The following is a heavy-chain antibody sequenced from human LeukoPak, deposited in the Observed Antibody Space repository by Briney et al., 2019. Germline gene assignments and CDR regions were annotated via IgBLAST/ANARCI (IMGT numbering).Heavy chain of an antibody. J-gene: IGHJ4*02. CDR1: GFTFSSYW. CDR3: ARGYLEGVDY. V-gene: IGHV3-53*01. Sequence: PGGSLRLSCAASGFTFSSYWMSWVRQAPGKGLEWVSIIYSGGSTFYADSVKGRFTISRDNSKNTLYLQMNSLRAEDTAVYYCARGYLEGVDYWGQGTLVTVSS. D-gene: IGHD3-10*01. CDR2: IYSGGST.